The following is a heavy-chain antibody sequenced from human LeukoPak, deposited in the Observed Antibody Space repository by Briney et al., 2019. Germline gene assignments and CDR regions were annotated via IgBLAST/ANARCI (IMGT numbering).Heavy chain of an antibody. CDR2: ISGSGGST. Sequence: GGSLRLSCAASGFTFSSYAMSWVRQAPGKGLEWVSAISGSGGSTYYADSVKGRFPISRDHSKNTLYLQMNSLRAEDTAVYYCANGRAHYYDSSGPTSTNWGQGTLVTVSS. D-gene: IGHD3-22*01. V-gene: IGHV3-23*01. CDR1: GFTFSSYA. CDR3: ANGRAHYYDSSGPTSTN. J-gene: IGHJ4*02.